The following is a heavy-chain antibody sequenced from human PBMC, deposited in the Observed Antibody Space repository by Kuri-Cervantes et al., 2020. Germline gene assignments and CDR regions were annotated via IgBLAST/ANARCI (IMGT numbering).Heavy chain of an antibody. Sequence: GGSLRLSCAASGFTFSRYGLHWVRQAPGKGLEWVAVTLYDGSNKDYADSVKGRFTISRDNSKNTLYLQRNSLRAEDTAVYYCARDKDSSGWLDYWGQGTLVTVSS. CDR3: ARDKDSSGWLDY. J-gene: IGHJ4*02. V-gene: IGHV3-30*03. D-gene: IGHD6-19*01. CDR1: GFTFSRYG. CDR2: TLYDGSNK.